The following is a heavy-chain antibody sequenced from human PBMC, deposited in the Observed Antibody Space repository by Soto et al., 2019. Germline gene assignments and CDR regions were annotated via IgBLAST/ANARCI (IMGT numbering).Heavy chain of an antibody. CDR1: GGSVSSGDYY. CDR2: VDYSGGT. V-gene: IGHV4-30-4*01. Sequence: QVQLQESRPGLVKPSQTLSLTCTFSGGSVSSGDYYWSWIRQPPGKGLEWIGYVDYSGGTYYNPYLTSRYTMSVDTSKNQFYLKLSSVTAADTAVYYCASRGTTTYCSGGSCYARGFDYWGQGTLVTVSS. CDR3: ASRGTTTYCSGGSCYARGFDY. D-gene: IGHD2-15*01. J-gene: IGHJ4*02.